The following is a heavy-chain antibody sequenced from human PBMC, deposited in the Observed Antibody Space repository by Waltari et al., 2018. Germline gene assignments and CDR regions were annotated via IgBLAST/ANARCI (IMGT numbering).Heavy chain of an antibody. V-gene: IGHV1-18*01. Sequence: QAQLVQSGVEVKKPGASVQVSCKASGYTFTRFGINWVRQAPGQGLRWMGWTGVHNGNTDYSQKFQGRVTMTTDTSTSTAYMELRNLRFDDTVKYYCARIDYDLFTGYFIGFNGTDVWGQGTTVTVSS. J-gene: IGHJ6*02. CDR2: TGVHNGNT. CDR3: ARIDYDLFTGYFIGFNGTDV. D-gene: IGHD3-9*01. CDR1: GYTFTRFG.